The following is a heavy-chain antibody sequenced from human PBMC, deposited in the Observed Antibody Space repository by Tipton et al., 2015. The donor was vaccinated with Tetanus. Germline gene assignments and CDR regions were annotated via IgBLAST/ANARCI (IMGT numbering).Heavy chain of an antibody. CDR3: ARGSRTRIYDSGGYSFRYFYGMDV. Sequence: TLSLTCAVYGGSFTDYSWSWIRQPPGQGLEWIGEVNQAGNTDYIPSLKGRVTMSLDTSKSQLSLNLSSVTAADTAVYYCARGSRTRIYDSGGYSFRYFYGMDVWGLGATVPVSS. CDR2: VNQAGNT. J-gene: IGHJ6*02. CDR1: GGSFTDYS. V-gene: IGHV4-34*01. D-gene: IGHD3-22*01.